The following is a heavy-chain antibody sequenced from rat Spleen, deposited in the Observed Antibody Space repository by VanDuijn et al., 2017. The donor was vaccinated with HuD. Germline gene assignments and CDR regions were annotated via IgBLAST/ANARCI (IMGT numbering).Heavy chain of an antibody. V-gene: IGHV5-29*01. J-gene: IGHJ2*01. Sequence: EVQLVESDGGLVQPGRSLKLSCAASGFTFSDYGMAWVRQAPTKGLEWVATISYGDRSGHSSTYYRDSVKGRFTISRDNAKNTLFLQMDSLRSEDTATYYCARRHYGYTDYFDYWGQGVMVTVSS. CDR2: ISYGDRSGHSST. CDR1: GFTFSDYG. D-gene: IGHD1-9*01. CDR3: ARRHYGYTDYFDY.